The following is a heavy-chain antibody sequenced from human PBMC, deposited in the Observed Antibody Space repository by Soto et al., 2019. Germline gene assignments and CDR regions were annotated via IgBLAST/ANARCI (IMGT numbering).Heavy chain of an antibody. CDR1: GYTFTSYG. J-gene: IGHJ5*02. CDR3: ARSEVPAATGHLIDP. CDR2: ISAYNGNT. D-gene: IGHD2-2*01. Sequence: ASVKVSCKASGYTFTSYGISWVRQAPGQGLEWMGWISAYNGNTNYAQKLQGRVTMTTDTSTSTAYMELRSLRSDDTAVYYCARSEVPAATGHLIDPWGQGTLVTVSS. V-gene: IGHV1-18*01.